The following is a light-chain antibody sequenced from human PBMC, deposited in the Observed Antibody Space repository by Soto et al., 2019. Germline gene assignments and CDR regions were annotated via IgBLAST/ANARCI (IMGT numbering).Light chain of an antibody. Sequence: QSALTQPASVSGSPGQSITVSCTGTSSDIGGYIFVSWYQQHPGKAPKLMIYDINNRPSGVSKRFSGSKSGNTASLTISGLQAEDEADYYCVSYTARSSYVVGTGTQLTV. CDR3: VSYTARSSYV. CDR1: SSDIGGYIF. J-gene: IGLJ1*01. CDR2: DIN. V-gene: IGLV2-14*01.